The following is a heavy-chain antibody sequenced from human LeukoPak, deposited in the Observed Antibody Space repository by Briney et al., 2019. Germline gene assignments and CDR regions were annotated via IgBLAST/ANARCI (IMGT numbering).Heavy chain of an antibody. V-gene: IGHV3-7*01. J-gene: IGHJ4*02. D-gene: IGHD1-26*01. CDR2: IKQDGTEK. CDR1: GFTFTTHW. CDR3: AKEVRGGSYYGDHYFDF. Sequence: PGGSLRLSCAASGFTFTTHWMSWVRQPPGKGLEWVANIKQDGTEKYYVDSVKGRFTISRDNAKNSLYLQMNSLRAEDTAVYYCAKEVRGGSYYGDHYFDFWGQGTLVTVSS.